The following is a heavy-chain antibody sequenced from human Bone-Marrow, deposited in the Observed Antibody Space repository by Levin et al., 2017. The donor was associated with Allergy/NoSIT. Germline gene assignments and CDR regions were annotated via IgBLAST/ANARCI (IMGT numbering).Heavy chain of an antibody. CDR2: IAFDGSIS. Sequence: PGESLKISCAASGFSFSTYGMHWVRQAPGKGLECVGVIAFDGSISFYEDSVKGRFTLSRDNSKSTLYLQMNSLTTEDTAVYYCAKDRGHFWSGFSDYWGQGILVTVSS. D-gene: IGHD3-3*01. CDR1: GFSFSTYG. CDR3: AKDRGHFWSGFSDY. V-gene: IGHV3-30*18. J-gene: IGHJ4*02.